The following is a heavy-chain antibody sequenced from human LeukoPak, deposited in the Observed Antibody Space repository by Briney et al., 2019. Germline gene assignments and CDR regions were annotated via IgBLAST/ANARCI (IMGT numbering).Heavy chain of an antibody. J-gene: IGHJ5*02. Sequence: SETLSLTCTVSGGSISSYYWSWIREPAGKGLEWIGRIYTSGSTNYNPSLKSRVTMSVDTSKNQSSLKLSSVTAAATAVYYCVRDTATAQFRGSGITCCDPWGQGTLVTVSS. D-gene: IGHD3-10*01. CDR2: IYTSGST. V-gene: IGHV4-4*07. CDR1: GGSISSYY. CDR3: VRDTATAQFRGSGITCCDP.